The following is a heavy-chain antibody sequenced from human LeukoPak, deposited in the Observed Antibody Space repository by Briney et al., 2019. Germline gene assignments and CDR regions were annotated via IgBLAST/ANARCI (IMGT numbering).Heavy chain of an antibody. Sequence: GGSLRLSCAASGFTFSSYSMNWVRHAPGKGLELVSSISSSSSYIYYADSVKGRFTISRDNAKNSLYLQMNSLRAEDTAVYYCARGRVRGAFDYWGQGTLVTVSS. CDR3: ARGRVRGAFDY. CDR1: GFTFSSYS. J-gene: IGHJ4*02. CDR2: ISSSSSYI. D-gene: IGHD3-10*01. V-gene: IGHV3-21*01.